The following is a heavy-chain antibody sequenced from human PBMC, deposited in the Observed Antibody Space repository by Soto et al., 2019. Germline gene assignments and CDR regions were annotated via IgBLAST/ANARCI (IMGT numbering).Heavy chain of an antibody. CDR1: GFTFSNAW. Sequence: GGSLILSCAASGFTFSNAWMSWVRQAPGKGLEWVGRIKSKTDGGTTDYAAPVKGRFTISRDDSKNTLYLQMNSLKTEDTAVYYCTTPYPYDSSYYYYYGMDVWGQGTTVTVSS. D-gene: IGHD3-22*01. CDR3: TTPYPYDSSYYYYYGMDV. CDR2: IKSKTDGGTT. V-gene: IGHV3-15*01. J-gene: IGHJ6*02.